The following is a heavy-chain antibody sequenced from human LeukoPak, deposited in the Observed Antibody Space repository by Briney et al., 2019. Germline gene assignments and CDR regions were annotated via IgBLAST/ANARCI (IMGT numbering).Heavy chain of an antibody. V-gene: IGHV3-30-3*01. D-gene: IGHD6-13*01. J-gene: IGHJ6*03. CDR1: GFTFSSYA. CDR3: ARVAGSSWYYYYYMDV. CDR2: ISYDASNK. Sequence: GGSLRLSCAASGFTFSSYAMHWVRQAPGKGLEWVAVISYDASNKYYADSVKGRFTISRDNSKNTLYLQMNSLRAEDTAVYYCARVAGSSWYYYYYMDVWGKGTTVTVSS.